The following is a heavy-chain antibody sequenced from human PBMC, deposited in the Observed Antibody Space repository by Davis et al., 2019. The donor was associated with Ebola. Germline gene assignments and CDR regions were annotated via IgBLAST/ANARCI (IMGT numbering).Heavy chain of an antibody. D-gene: IGHD6-19*01. J-gene: IGHJ4*02. CDR1: GYSFTSYW. CDR3: ARRIRANGWHHFDY. CDR2: IYPGDSDT. V-gene: IGHV5-51*01. Sequence: GESLKISCKGSGYSFTSYWIGWVRQMPGKGLEWMGIIYPGDSDTRYSPSFQGQVTISVDRSISTSFLQWSSLKASDTAIYFCARRIRANGWHHFDYWGQGSLATVSS.